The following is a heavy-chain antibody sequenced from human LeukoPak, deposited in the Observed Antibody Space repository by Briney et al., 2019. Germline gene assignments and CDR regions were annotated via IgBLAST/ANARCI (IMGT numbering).Heavy chain of an antibody. CDR3: ARGSYWFDY. D-gene: IGHD1-26*01. Sequence: PSETLSLTRTVSGGSISSSSYYWGWIRQPPGKGLEWIGSIYYSGSTYYNPSLKSRVTISVDTSKNQFSLKLSSVTAADTAVYYCARGSYWFDYWGQGTLVTVSS. J-gene: IGHJ4*02. V-gene: IGHV4-39*01. CDR1: GGSISSSSYY. CDR2: IYYSGST.